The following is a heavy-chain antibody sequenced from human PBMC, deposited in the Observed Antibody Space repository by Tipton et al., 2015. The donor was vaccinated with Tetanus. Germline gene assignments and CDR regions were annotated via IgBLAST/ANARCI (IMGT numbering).Heavy chain of an antibody. CDR1: GGSFSGYY. Sequence: TLSLTCAVYGGSFSGYYWSWIRQPPGKGLEWIGEINHSGSTNYNPSLKSRVTISVDTSKNQFSLKLSSVTAADTAVYYCARGDYYDSSGYYWGKYYFDYWGQGILVTVSS. CDR2: INHSGST. D-gene: IGHD3-22*01. CDR3: ARGDYYDSSGYYWGKYYFDY. V-gene: IGHV4-34*01. J-gene: IGHJ4*02.